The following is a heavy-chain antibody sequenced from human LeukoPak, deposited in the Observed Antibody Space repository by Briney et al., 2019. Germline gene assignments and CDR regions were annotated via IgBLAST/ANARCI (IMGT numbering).Heavy chain of an antibody. CDR2: ISSSGSPI. CDR3: ARDAGDSRPYWYFDL. Sequence: TGGSLRLSCSASGFTFSNYAMYWVRQAPGKGLEWVSYISSSGSPIYYADSVKGRFTISRDSAKNSLYLQMNSLRAEDTAVYYCARDAGDSRPYWYFDLWGRGTLVTVSS. J-gene: IGHJ2*01. V-gene: IGHV3-48*03. D-gene: IGHD4-17*01. CDR1: GFTFSNYA.